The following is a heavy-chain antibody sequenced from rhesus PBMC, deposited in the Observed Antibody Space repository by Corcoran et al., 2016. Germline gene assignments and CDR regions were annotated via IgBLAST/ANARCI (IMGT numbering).Heavy chain of an antibody. CDR3: ARELTWFFDY. D-gene: IGHD1-38*01. CDR1: GGSISDSYR. J-gene: IGHJ4*01. V-gene: IGHV4S10*01. Sequence: VQLQESGPGVVKPSETLSLTCAVSGGSISDSYRWSWIRQPPGKGLEWIGYIYGSSTSTNYNPSLNSRVTISKDTSKNQFSLKLSSVTAADTAVYYCARELTWFFDYWGQGVLVTVSS. CDR2: IYGSSTST.